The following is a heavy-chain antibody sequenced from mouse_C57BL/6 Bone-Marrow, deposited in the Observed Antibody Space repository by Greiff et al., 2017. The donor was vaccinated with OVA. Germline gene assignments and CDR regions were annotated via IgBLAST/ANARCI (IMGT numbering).Heavy chain of an antibody. CDR2: IYPRSGNP. Sequence: QVTLKESGAELARPGASVTLSCKASGYTFTSYGISWVKQRTGQGLEWIGEIYPRSGNPYYNEKFKGKATLTADKSSSTAYMELRSLTSEDSAVYFCAREIYYYGSSYVSYWYFDVWGTGTTVTVSS. CDR1: GYTFTSYG. CDR3: AREIYYYGSSYVSYWYFDV. D-gene: IGHD1-1*01. V-gene: IGHV1-81*01. J-gene: IGHJ1*03.